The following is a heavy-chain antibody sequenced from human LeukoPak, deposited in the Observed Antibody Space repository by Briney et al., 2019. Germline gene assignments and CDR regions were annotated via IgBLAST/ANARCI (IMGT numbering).Heavy chain of an antibody. J-gene: IGHJ4*02. CDR3: ARDSIPVRSSGWYGQDY. Sequence: ASVKVSCKASGYTFTGYYMHWVRQAPGQGLEWMGWINPNSGGTNYAQKFQGRVTMTRDTSISTAYMELSRLRSDDTAVYYCARDSIPVRSSGWYGQDYWGQGTLVTVSS. V-gene: IGHV1-2*02. CDR2: INPNSGGT. CDR1: GYTFTGYY. D-gene: IGHD6-19*01.